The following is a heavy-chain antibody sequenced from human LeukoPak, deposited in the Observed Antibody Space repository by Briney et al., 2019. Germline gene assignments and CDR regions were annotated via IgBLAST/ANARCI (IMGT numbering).Heavy chain of an antibody. J-gene: IGHJ4*02. CDR3: ARDLVSPPWDYDFWSGHGSRGRGFDY. V-gene: IGHV1-18*01. Sequence: GASVKVSCKASGYTFTSYGISWVRQAPGQGLEWMGWISAYNGNTNYAQKLQGRVTMTTDTSTSTAYMELRSLRSDDTAVYYCARDLVSPPWDYDFWSGHGSRGRGFDYWGQGTLVTVSS. CDR1: GYTFTSYG. D-gene: IGHD3-3*01. CDR2: ISAYNGNT.